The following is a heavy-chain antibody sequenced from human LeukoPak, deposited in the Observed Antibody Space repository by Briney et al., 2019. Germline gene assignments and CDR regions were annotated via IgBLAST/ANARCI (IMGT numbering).Heavy chain of an antibody. CDR1: GYTFTGYY. Sequence: ASVKVSCKASGYTFTGYYMHWVRQAPGQGLEWMGWINPNSGGTNYAQKFQGRVTMTRDTSISTAYIELSRLRSDDTAVYYCARGTGYDSSGYDNWFDPWGQGTLVTVSS. V-gene: IGHV1-2*02. J-gene: IGHJ5*02. CDR2: INPNSGGT. CDR3: ARGTGYDSSGYDNWFDP. D-gene: IGHD3-22*01.